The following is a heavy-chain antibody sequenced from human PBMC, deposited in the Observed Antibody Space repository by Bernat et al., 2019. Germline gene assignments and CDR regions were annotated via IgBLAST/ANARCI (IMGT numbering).Heavy chain of an antibody. CDR2: INHSGRT. Sequence: QVQLQQWGAGLLKPSETQSLTCAVYGGSFSDYYWGWIRQSPGKGLEWIGEINHSGRTSYNPSLRSRATISVDTSKDQLSLKLSSVTAADTAMYYCARTAEMTTIYYFDCWGQGTLVTVSP. D-gene: IGHD5-24*01. V-gene: IGHV4-34*01. CDR1: GGSFSDYY. CDR3: ARTAEMTTIYYFDC. J-gene: IGHJ4*02.